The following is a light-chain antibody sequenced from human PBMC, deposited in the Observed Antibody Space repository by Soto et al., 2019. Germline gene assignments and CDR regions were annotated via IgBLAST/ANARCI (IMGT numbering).Light chain of an antibody. CDR2: GAS. CDR1: QDIRSS. V-gene: IGKV3-15*01. Sequence: EIVMTQSPATLSVSPGERVTLSCRASQDIRSSLAWYQQKPGQAPRLLIYGASIRATGVPATFSGSVSGTEFTLSISSLQSEHLGVYYCQQDSSWPLTFGGGTKVDIK. J-gene: IGKJ4*01. CDR3: QQDSSWPLT.